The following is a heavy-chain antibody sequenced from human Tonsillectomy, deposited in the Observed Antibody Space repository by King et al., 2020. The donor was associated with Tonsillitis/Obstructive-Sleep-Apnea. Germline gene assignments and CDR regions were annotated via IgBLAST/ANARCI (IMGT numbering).Heavy chain of an antibody. CDR3: ASLHCRSTSCYPY. J-gene: IGHJ4*02. CDR1: GYSFTSYW. D-gene: IGHD2-2*01. V-gene: IGHV5-10-1*01. CDR2: IDSSDSYT. Sequence: VQLVESGAEVKKPGESLRISCKGSGYSFTSYWISWVRQIPGEGLEGMGRIDSSDSYTNFSPSFQGHVTISANKSISTAYLQWSSLRASDTAMYYCASLHCRSTSCYPYWGQGTLVTVSS.